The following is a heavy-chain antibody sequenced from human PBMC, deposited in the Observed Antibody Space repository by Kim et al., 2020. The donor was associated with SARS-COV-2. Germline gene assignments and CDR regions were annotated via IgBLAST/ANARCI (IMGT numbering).Heavy chain of an antibody. D-gene: IGHD2-2*01. J-gene: IGHJ3*01. CDR2: ISSEANSN. CDR1: GFTFSGYG. Sequence: GGSLRLSCAASGFTFSGYGMHWVRQAPGKGLEWVARISSEANSNDSADSVTGRGTVCRDKANTTLSVQMNMQKVENAAVYYYERASVPATSSAVLDA. CDR3: ERASVPATSSAVLDA. V-gene: IGHV3-74*01.